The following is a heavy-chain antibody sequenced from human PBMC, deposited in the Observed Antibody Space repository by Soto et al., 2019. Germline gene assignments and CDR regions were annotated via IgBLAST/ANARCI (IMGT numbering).Heavy chain of an antibody. CDR3: ASRRSDYDFWSGYLYGMDG. D-gene: IGHD3-3*01. J-gene: IGHJ6*02. V-gene: IGHV1-69*06. CDR2: IIPIFGTA. Sequence: QVQLVQSGAEVKKPGSSVKVSCKASGGTFSSYAISWVRQAPGQGLEWMGGIIPIFGTANYAQKFQGRVTITADKSTSTAYMELSSLRSEDTAVYYCASRRSDYDFWSGYLYGMDGWGQGTTVTVSS. CDR1: GGTFSSYA.